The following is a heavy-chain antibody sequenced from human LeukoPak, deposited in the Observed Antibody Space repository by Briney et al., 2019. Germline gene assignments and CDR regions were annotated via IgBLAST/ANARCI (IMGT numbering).Heavy chain of an antibody. CDR3: AKDSSPVWSSTIVY. V-gene: IGHV3-9*01. J-gene: IGHJ4*02. D-gene: IGHD3-16*01. Sequence: GRSLRLSCAASGFTFDDYAMHWVRQAPGKGLEGVSGISWNSGSIGYADSVKGRFTISRDNAKNSLYLQMNSLRAEDTALYYCAKDSSPVWSSTIVYWGQGTLVTVSS. CDR1: GFTFDDYA. CDR2: ISWNSGSI.